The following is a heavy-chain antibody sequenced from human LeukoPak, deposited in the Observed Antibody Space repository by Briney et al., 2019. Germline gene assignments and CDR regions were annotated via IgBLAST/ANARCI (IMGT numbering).Heavy chain of an antibody. J-gene: IGHJ4*02. Sequence: SETLSLTCAVYGGSFSGYHWSWIRQPPGKGLEWIGEINHSGSTNYNPSLKSRVTISVDTSKNQFSLKLSSVTAADTAVYYCARGGITMVRGVTTPLDYWGQGTLVTVSS. V-gene: IGHV4-34*01. CDR3: ARGGITMVRGVTTPLDY. CDR2: INHSGST. CDR1: GGSFSGYH. D-gene: IGHD3-10*01.